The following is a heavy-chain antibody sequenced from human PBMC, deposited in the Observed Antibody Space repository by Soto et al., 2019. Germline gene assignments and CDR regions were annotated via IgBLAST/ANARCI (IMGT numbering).Heavy chain of an antibody. CDR1: GFTFSSYA. D-gene: IGHD6-6*01. J-gene: IGHJ4*02. Sequence: QVQLVESGGGVVQPGRSLRLSCAASGFTFSSYAMHWVRQAPGKGLEWVAVISYDGSNKYYADSVKGRFTISRDNSKNTLYLQMNSLRADDTAVYYCARDRYSSSSAVGDYWGQGTLVTVSS. CDR2: ISYDGSNK. V-gene: IGHV3-30-3*01. CDR3: ARDRYSSSSAVGDY.